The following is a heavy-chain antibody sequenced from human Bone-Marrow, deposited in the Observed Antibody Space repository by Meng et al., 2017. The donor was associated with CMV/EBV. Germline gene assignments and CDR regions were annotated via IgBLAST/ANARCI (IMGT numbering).Heavy chain of an antibody. CDR2: IYPGDSDT. V-gene: IGHV5-51*01. Sequence: GGSLRLSCKVSGYNFTNFWIAWVRQMAGKGLEWIGIIYPGDSDTRYSPSFQGQVTISADNSISTAYLQWSSLKASDPAMYYCARGGFEYSSSYWFDPWGQGTMVTVSS. D-gene: IGHD6-13*01. J-gene: IGHJ5*01. CDR1: GYNFTNFW. CDR3: ARGGFEYSSSYWFDP.